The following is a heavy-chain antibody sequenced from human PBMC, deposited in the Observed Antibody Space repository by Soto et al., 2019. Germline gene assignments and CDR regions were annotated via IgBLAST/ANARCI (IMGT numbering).Heavy chain of an antibody. CDR1: GFSLSNTRMG. J-gene: IGHJ4*02. CDR2: IFSNGEK. Sequence: SGPTLVNPTETPTLTCTVSGFSLSNTRMGVSWIRQPPGKALEWLAHIFSNGEKSYSTSLRSRLTISKDTSESQVVLTMTNMDPVDTATYYCARVDLGYCSGGSCHTMTYWGQGILVTVS. V-gene: IGHV2-26*01. CDR3: ARVDLGYCSGGSCHTMTY. D-gene: IGHD2-15*01.